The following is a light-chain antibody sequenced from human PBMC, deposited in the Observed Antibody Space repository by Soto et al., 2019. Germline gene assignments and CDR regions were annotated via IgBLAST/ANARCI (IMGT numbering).Light chain of an antibody. J-gene: IGKJ5*01. CDR3: QQLNSYPT. CDR1: QGISSD. CDR2: AAS. Sequence: DIQLTQSPSFLSAAVGDRVTVTCRASQGISSDLAWYQQKPGKAPKLLIYAASTLQSGVPSRFSGSGSGTEFTLTISSLQPEDFATYYCQQLNSYPTFGQGTRLEIK. V-gene: IGKV1-9*01.